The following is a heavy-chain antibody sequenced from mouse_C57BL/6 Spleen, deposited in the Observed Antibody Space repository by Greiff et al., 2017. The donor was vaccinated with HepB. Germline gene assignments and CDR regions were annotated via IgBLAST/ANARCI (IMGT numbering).Heavy chain of an antibody. CDR3: TRRGDYYGGFDY. V-gene: IGHV1-15*01. J-gene: IGHJ2*01. CDR1: GYTFTDYE. D-gene: IGHD1-1*01. CDR2: IDPETGGT. Sequence: VQLVESGAELVRPGASVTLSCKASGYTFTDYEMHWVKQTPVHGLEWIGAIDPETGGTAYNQKFKGKAILTADKSSSTAYMELRSLTSEDSAVYYCTRRGDYYGGFDYWGQGTTLTVSS.